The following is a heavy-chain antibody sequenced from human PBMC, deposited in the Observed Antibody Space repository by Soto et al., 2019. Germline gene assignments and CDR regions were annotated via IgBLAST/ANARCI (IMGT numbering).Heavy chain of an antibody. CDR1: GSTFPSSY. Sequence: GASGKVSSKASGSTFPSSYMHWVRQAPGKGLEWMGIINPSGGSTSYAQKFQGRVTMTRDTSTSTVYMELSSLRSEDTAVYYCARGNRLTVTRKFYYFDYWGQGTLVTVSS. J-gene: IGHJ4*02. D-gene: IGHD4-17*01. CDR3: ARGNRLTVTRKFYYFDY. V-gene: IGHV1-46*01. CDR2: INPSGGST.